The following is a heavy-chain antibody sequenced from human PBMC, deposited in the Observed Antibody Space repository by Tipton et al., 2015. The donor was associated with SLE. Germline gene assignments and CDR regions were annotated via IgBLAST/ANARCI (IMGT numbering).Heavy chain of an antibody. CDR3: AREGTMVRGVFDY. D-gene: IGHD3-10*01. V-gene: IGHV1-18*01. Sequence: QSGPEVKKPGASVKVSCKASGYSFSTYGISWVRQAPGQGLEWMGWISAYNGNTKYAQKFQGRVTMTTDTSTSAAYMDLRSLRSDDTAVYYCAREGTMVRGVFDYWGQGTLVTVSS. J-gene: IGHJ4*02. CDR1: GYSFSTYG. CDR2: ISAYNGNT.